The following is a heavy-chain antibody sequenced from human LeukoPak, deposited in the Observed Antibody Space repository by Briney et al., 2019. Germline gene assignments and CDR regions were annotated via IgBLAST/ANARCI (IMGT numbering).Heavy chain of an antibody. Sequence: PSETLSLTCTVSGGSISSSSYYWGWIRQPPGTGLEWIGSIYYSGSTYYNPSLKSRVTISVDTSKNQFSLKLSSVTAADTAVYYSAIFLPIRPGRNVEVNAFDIWGQGTMVTVSS. J-gene: IGHJ3*02. D-gene: IGHD2-21*01. CDR3: AIFLPIRPGRNVEVNAFDI. V-gene: IGHV4-39*07. CDR1: GGSISSSSYY. CDR2: IYYSGST.